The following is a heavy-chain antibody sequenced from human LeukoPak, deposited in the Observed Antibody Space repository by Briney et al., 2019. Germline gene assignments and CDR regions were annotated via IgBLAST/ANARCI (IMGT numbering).Heavy chain of an antibody. CDR1: GGSISSSSYY. V-gene: IGHV4-39*07. CDR2: IYYSGST. D-gene: IGHD2-21*02. CDR3: ARGHIVVVTAISGDYYFDY. J-gene: IGHJ4*02. Sequence: SETLSLTCTVSGGSISSSSYYWGWIRQPPGKGLEWIGSIYYSGSTYYNPSLKSRVTISVDTSKNQFSLKLSSVTAADTAVYYCARGHIVVVTAISGDYYFDYWGQGTLVTVSS.